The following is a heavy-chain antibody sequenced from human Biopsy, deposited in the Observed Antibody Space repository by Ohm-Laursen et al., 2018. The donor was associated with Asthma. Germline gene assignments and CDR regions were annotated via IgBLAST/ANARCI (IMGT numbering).Heavy chain of an antibody. V-gene: IGHV1-18*01. J-gene: IGHJ6*02. CDR1: GYTFNSAG. Sequence: ASVKVSCKTSGYTFNSAGITRVRQAPGQGLEWMGWISVYNGNTKFAQKLQDRVTMITDTSTSTAYMELRSLRSDDTAVYFCARAVDYSHYYGIDVWGQGTTVTVS. CDR3: ARAVDYSHYYGIDV. D-gene: IGHD3-10*01. CDR2: ISVYNGNT.